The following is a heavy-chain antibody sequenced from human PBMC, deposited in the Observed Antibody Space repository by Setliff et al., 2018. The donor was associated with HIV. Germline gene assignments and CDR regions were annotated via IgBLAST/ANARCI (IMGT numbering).Heavy chain of an antibody. CDR2: ISYDGNNK. J-gene: IGHJ6*03. V-gene: IGHV3-30*18. Sequence: SLRLSCAASGFPLRGFGMHWVRQAPGKGLEWVAVISYDGNNKYYADSVKGRFTTSKDFSTNTMFLQMNSLRVEDTAVYYCAKHAYSDYPYYFYYMDVWGKGTTVTVSS. CDR3: AKHAYSDYPYYFYYMDV. CDR1: GFPLRGFG. D-gene: IGHD4-17*01.